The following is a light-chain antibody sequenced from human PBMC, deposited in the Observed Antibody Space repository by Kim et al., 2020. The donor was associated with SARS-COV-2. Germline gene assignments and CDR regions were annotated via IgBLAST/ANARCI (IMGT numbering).Light chain of an antibody. CDR2: GAS. J-gene: IGKJ1*01. CDR1: ESVISSF. V-gene: IGKV3-20*01. CDR3: QQYGSSGWT. Sequence: APGERATLSCRASESVISSFLAWYQQKPGQAPRLLMYGASRRATGIPDRFSGSGSGTDFTLTISRLEPEDFAVYYCQQYGSSGWTFGQGTKVDIK.